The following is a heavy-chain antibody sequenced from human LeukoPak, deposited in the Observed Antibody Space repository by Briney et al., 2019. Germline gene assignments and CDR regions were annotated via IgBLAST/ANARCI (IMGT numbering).Heavy chain of an antibody. V-gene: IGHV4-59*08. CDR2: IYYSGST. CDR3: ARRVSGSLYYFDY. CDR1: GGSIGSYY. D-gene: IGHD3-10*01. J-gene: IGHJ4*02. Sequence: SETLSLTCTVSGGSIGSYYWSWIRQPPGKGLEWIGYIYYSGSTDYNPSLKSRVTISVDTSKNQSSLRLSSVTAADTAVYYCARRVSGSLYYFDYWGQGTLVTVSS.